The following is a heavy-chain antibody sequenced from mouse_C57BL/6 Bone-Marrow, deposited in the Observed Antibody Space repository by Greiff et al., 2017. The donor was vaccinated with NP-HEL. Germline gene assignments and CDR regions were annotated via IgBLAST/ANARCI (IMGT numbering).Heavy chain of an antibody. V-gene: IGHV1-15*01. D-gene: IGHD1-1*01. CDR3: TSTVVAHWYFDV. CDR2: IDPETGGT. CDR1: GYTFTDYE. J-gene: IGHJ1*03. Sequence: QVQLKQSGAELVRPGASVTLSCKASGYTFTDYEMHWVKQTPVHGLEWIGAIDPETGGTAYNQKFKGKAILTADKSSSTAYMELRRLTSEDSAVYYCTSTVVAHWYFDVWGTGTTVTGSS.